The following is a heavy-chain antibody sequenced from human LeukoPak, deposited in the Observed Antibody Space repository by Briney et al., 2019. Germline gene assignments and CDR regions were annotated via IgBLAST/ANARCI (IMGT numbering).Heavy chain of an antibody. D-gene: IGHD3-22*01. J-gene: IGHJ4*02. CDR1: GYTFSGYY. CDR3: AGDRNYYDHNGNFDY. V-gene: IGHV1-2*02. Sequence: ASVKVSCKASGYTFSGYYMHWVRQAPGQGLEWMGWINPNSGGTNYAQKFQGRVTLTRDTSLSTAYMELSRLRSDDTAVYYCAGDRNYYDHNGNFDYWGQGTLVTVSS. CDR2: INPNSGGT.